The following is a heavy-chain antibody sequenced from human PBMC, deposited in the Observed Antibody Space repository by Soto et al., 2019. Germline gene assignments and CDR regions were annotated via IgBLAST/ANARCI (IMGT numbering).Heavy chain of an antibody. Sequence: GGSLRLSCAASGFTFSSYSMNWVRQAPGKGLEWVSSISSSSSYIYYADSVKGRFTISRDNAKNSLYLQMNSLRAEDTAVYYCARGALTYCSGGSCTTPFDYWGQGTLVTVSS. CDR3: ARGALTYCSGGSCTTPFDY. V-gene: IGHV3-21*01. CDR2: ISSSSSYI. J-gene: IGHJ4*02. D-gene: IGHD2-15*01. CDR1: GFTFSSYS.